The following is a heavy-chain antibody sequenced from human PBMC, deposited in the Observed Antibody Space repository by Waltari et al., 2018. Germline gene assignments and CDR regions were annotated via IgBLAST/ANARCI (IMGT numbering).Heavy chain of an antibody. V-gene: IGHV4-31*01. J-gene: IGHJ4*02. D-gene: IGHD4-17*01. CDR3: ARGHDYYFDY. CDR2: LSHSGTA. CDR1: GDSLNSANYY. Sequence: QVELQQWGAGLLKPSETLSLTCAVYGDSLNSANYYWSWIRQLPEKGLEWIGYLSHSGTAYYNPSLKDLVTMSIDPSKNQFSLRLSSVTAADTAVYFCARGHDYYFDYWGQGILVAVSS.